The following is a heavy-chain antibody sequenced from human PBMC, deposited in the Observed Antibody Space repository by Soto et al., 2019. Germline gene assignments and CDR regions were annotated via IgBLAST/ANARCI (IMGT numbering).Heavy chain of an antibody. J-gene: IGHJ6*02. CDR2: IDPSDSYT. V-gene: IGHV5-10-1*01. CDR3: ASAYYYDSSGLDYYYGMDV. Sequence: ESLKISCKGSGYSFTSYWISWVRQMPGKGMKWMERIDPSDSYTNYSPSFQGHVTISADKSISTAYLQWSSLKASDTAMYYCASAYYYDSSGLDYYYGMDVWGQGTTVTVSS. CDR1: GYSFTSYW. D-gene: IGHD3-22*01.